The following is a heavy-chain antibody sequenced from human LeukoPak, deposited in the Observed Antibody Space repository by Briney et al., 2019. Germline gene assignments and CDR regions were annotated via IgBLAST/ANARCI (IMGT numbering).Heavy chain of an antibody. D-gene: IGHD3-3*01. CDR3: LLIILGGSSQD. CDR2: IKSDGKIT. CDR1: GLTFSNYW. V-gene: IGHV3-74*01. J-gene: IGHJ1*01. Sequence: GGSLRLSCAASGLTFSNYWMHWVRQAPGKGLVWVSRIKSDGKITTYADSVKGRFTTSRDNAKNTFYLQMNRLRVEDTAVYYCLLIILGGSSQDWGQGTLVSVSS.